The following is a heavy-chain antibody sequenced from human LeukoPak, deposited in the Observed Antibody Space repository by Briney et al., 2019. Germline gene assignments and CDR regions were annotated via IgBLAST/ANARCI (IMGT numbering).Heavy chain of an antibody. CDR1: GSTFGEHA. J-gene: IGHJ5*02. V-gene: IGHV3-21*01. CDR3: ARDYYYSSGYYLGWFDP. Sequence: GGSLSLFCTASGSTFGEHAMSWVRQAPGKGLEGVSYISSSSSYIYYADSVKGRFTISRDNAKDSLYLQMNSLRAEDTAVYYCARDYYYSSGYYLGWFDPWGQGTLVTVSS. D-gene: IGHD3-22*01. CDR2: ISSSSSYI.